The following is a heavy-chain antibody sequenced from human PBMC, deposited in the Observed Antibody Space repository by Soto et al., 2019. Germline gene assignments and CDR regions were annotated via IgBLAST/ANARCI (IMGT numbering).Heavy chain of an antibody. CDR3: ARGPTDYYDNSANYFLDY. V-gene: IGHV1-18*01. J-gene: IGHJ4*02. CDR2: ISTYNGNT. CDR1: GYTFITYG. D-gene: IGHD3-22*01. Sequence: QVQLVQSGAEVKKSGASVKVSCKASGYTFITYGVIWVRQAPGQGLDWLGWISTYNGNTRYAERLQGRVTMTTDTTTNTAYMELRNLRSDDTAVYYCARGPTDYYDNSANYFLDYWGQGTLVTVSS.